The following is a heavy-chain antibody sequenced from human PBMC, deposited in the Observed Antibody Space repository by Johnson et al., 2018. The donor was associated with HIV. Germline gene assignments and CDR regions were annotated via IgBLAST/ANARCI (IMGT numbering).Heavy chain of an antibody. CDR1: GFSFSSYD. CDR3: ARATVESAFDI. J-gene: IGHJ3*02. CDR2: ISYDGSTE. Sequence: QEQLVESGGGLVQPGGSLRLSCAASGFSFSSYDMHWVRQAPGKGLEWVAVISYDGSTEYYADSVQGRFTISRDNSKNTLYLQMNSLRAEDTAVYYCARATVESAFDIWGQGTMVTVSS. V-gene: IGHV3-30*03. D-gene: IGHD4-23*01.